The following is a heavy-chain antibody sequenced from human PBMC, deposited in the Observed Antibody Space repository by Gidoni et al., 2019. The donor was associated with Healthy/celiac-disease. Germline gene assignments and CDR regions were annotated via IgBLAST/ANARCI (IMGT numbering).Heavy chain of an antibody. J-gene: IGHJ4*02. V-gene: IGHV1-69*08. CDR3: AREREYYYGSGSYYMERGIYYFDY. CDR2: IIPILGIA. D-gene: IGHD3-10*01. CDR1: GGTFSSYT. Sequence: QVQLVQSGAEVKKPGSSVKVSCKASGGTFSSYTISWVRQAPGQGLEWMGRIIPILGIANYAQKFQGRVTITADKSTSTAYMELSSLRSEDTAVYYCAREREYYYGSGSYYMERGIYYFDYWGQGTLVTVSS.